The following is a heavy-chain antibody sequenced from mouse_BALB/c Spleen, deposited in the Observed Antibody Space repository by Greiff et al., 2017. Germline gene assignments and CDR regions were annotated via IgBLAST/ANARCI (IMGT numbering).Heavy chain of an antibody. D-gene: IGHD2-1*01. Sequence: QVQLKQSGPGLVAPSQSLSITCTVSGFSLTSYGVHWVRQPPGKGLEWLGVIWAGGSTNYNSALMSRLSISKDNSKSQVFLKMNSLQTDDTAMYYCASGLIYYGNYDAMDYWGQGTSVTVSS. V-gene: IGHV2-9*02. J-gene: IGHJ4*01. CDR2: IWAGGST. CDR1: GFSLTSYG. CDR3: ASGLIYYGNYDAMDY.